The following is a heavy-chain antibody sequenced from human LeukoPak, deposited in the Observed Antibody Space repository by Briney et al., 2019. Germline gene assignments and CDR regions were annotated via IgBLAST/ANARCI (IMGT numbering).Heavy chain of an antibody. Sequence: PSETLSLTCAVYGGSFSGYYWSWIRQPPGKGLEWIGEINHSGSTNYNPSLKSRVTISVDTSKNQFSLKLSSVTAADTAVYYCARLDAAAGRTLDYWGQGTLVTVSS. V-gene: IGHV4-34*01. D-gene: IGHD6-13*01. CDR3: ARLDAAAGRTLDY. CDR2: INHSGST. J-gene: IGHJ4*02. CDR1: GGSFSGYY.